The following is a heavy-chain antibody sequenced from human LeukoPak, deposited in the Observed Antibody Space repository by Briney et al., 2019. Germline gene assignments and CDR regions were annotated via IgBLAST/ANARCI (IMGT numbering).Heavy chain of an antibody. J-gene: IGHJ6*03. CDR2: MNPNSGNT. CDR1: GYTFTNFD. V-gene: IGHV1-8*01. Sequence: GASVTVSCKASGYTFTNFDINWVRQATGQGLEWMGWMNPNSGNTGYAQKSQGRVTMTMNTSITTAYMELSSLISEDTAVYYCARGPQWRGDSYYIDVWGRGTTVTVSS. D-gene: IGHD6-19*01. CDR3: ARGPQWRGDSYYIDV.